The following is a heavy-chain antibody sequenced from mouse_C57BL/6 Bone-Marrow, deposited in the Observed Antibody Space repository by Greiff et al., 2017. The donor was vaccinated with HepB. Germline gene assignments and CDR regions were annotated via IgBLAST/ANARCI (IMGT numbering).Heavy chain of an antibody. CDR3: ASYYSNPYYAMDY. Sequence: EVKLMESGPGLVKPSQSLSLTCSVTGYSITSGYYWNWIRQFPGNKLEWMGYISYDGSNNYNPSLKNRISITRDTSKNQFFLKLNSVTTEDTATYYCASYYSNPYYAMDYWGQGTSVTVSS. D-gene: IGHD2-5*01. J-gene: IGHJ4*01. V-gene: IGHV3-6*01. CDR1: GYSITSGYY. CDR2: ISYDGSN.